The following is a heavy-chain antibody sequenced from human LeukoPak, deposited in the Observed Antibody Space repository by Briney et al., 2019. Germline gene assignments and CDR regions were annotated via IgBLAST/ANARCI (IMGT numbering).Heavy chain of an antibody. Sequence: ASVKVSCKASGYNFNDYYLHWVRQAPGQGLEWMGWINPNSGGTNYAQKFQGRVTMTRDTSISTAYMELSRLRSDDTAVYYCARIVVVPAATYYYYGMDVWGQGTTVTVSS. CDR1: GYNFNDYY. CDR2: INPNSGGT. V-gene: IGHV1-2*02. D-gene: IGHD2-2*01. CDR3: ARIVVVPAATYYYYGMDV. J-gene: IGHJ6*02.